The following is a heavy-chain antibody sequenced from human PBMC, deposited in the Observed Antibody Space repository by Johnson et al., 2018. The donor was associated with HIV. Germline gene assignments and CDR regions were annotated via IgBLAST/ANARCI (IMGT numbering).Heavy chain of an antibody. Sequence: QVQLVESGGGLVQPGGSLRLSCAASGFTFSSHAMHWVRQAPGKGLEWVAIISYDGVNKYYADSVKGRFTLSRDNSKNTLHLQMNSLGAEDTAVYYCARDGQMTLGDDAFDIWGQGTMVTVSS. CDR3: ARDGQMTLGDDAFDI. CDR2: ISYDGVNK. CDR1: GFTFSSHA. D-gene: IGHD3-16*01. J-gene: IGHJ3*02. V-gene: IGHV3-30-3*01.